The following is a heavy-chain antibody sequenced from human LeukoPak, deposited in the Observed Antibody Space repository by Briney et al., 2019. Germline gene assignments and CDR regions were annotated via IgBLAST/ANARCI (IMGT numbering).Heavy chain of an antibody. J-gene: IGHJ4*02. CDR3: ARYGGFYFDY. Sequence: NASETLSLTCAVSGVSVSSISWWSWIRQPPGKGLVWIGEVYHTGSGTYNSSLASRVTISVDKSKNQFSLTLTSVTAADTAVYYSARYGGFYFDYWGPGTLVSVSS. D-gene: IGHD4-23*01. CDR2: VYHTGSG. V-gene: IGHV4-4*02. CDR1: GVSVSSISW.